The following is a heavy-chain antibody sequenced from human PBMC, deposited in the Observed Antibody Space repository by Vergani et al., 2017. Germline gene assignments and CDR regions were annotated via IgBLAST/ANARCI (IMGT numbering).Heavy chain of an antibody. CDR2: INPNSGGT. V-gene: IGHV1-2*02. Sequence: QVQLVQYGAEVKKPGASVKVSCKASGYTFTGYYMHWVRQDPGQGLEWMGWINPNSGGTNYAQKFQGRVTMTRDTSISTAYMELSRLRSDDTAVYYCARSPGWSQHGFDPWGQGTLVTVSS. J-gene: IGHJ5*02. CDR3: ARSPGWSQHGFDP. CDR1: GYTFTGYY. D-gene: IGHD6-19*01.